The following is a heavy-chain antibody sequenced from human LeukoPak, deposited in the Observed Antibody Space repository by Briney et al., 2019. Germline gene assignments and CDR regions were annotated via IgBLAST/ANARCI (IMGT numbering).Heavy chain of an antibody. D-gene: IGHD2-21*02. V-gene: IGHV3-21*01. J-gene: IGHJ6*03. Sequence: GGSLRLSCAASGFTFSSYSMYWVRQAPGKGLEWVSSISSSSSSYIYYADSVKGRFTISRDNAKNSLYLQMNSLRAEDTAVYYCARNGAPVVTAITPYYYYMDVWGKGTTVTVSS. CDR2: ISSSSSSYI. CDR1: GFTFSSYS. CDR3: ARNGAPVVTAITPYYYYMDV.